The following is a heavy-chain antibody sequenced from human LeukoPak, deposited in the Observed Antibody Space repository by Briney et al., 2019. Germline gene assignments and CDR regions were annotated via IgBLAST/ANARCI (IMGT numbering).Heavy chain of an antibody. Sequence: SETLSLTCAVSGGSISSGGYSWSWIRQPPGKGLEWIGYIYHSGSTYYNPSLKSRVTISVDRSKNQFSLKLSSVTAADTAVYYCARSPQVHDAFDIWGQGTMVTVSS. V-gene: IGHV4-30-2*01. J-gene: IGHJ3*02. CDR2: IYHSGST. CDR3: ARSPQVHDAFDI. CDR1: GGSISSGGYS.